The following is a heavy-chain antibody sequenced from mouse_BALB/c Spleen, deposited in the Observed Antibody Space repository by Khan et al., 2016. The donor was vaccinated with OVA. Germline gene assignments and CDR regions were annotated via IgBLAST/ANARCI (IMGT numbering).Heavy chain of an antibody. D-gene: IGHD2-10*01. V-gene: IGHV2-6-1*01. J-gene: IGHJ4*01. Sequence: QVQLKESGPGLVAPSQSLSITCTISGFSLTNYGIHWVRQPPGKGLEWLVVIWSDGSTTYTSVLKSRLSISKDNSKSQVFLKMHSLQNDDTAMYYCARQPYYHYYLMDYWGQGTSVTVSS. CDR2: IWSDGST. CDR1: GFSLTNYG. CDR3: ARQPYYHYYLMDY.